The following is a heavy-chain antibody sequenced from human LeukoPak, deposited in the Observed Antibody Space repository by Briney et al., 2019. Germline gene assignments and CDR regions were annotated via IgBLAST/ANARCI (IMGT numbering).Heavy chain of an antibody. CDR2: IYSGGSR. D-gene: IGHD3-22*01. Sequence: GGSLRLSCAPSVFTVSNNYMIWLRQAPGKGLEWVSLIYSGGSRYYADSVKGRFTISRDNSKNTLYLQMNSLRADDTAVYYCASHSSRDYWGQGALVTVSS. CDR3: ASHSSRDY. CDR1: VFTVSNNY. V-gene: IGHV3-53*01. J-gene: IGHJ4*02.